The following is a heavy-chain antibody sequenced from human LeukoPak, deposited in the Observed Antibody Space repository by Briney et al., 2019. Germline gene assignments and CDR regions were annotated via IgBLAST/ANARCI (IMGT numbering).Heavy chain of an antibody. Sequence: GGSLRLSCAASGFPFASFGMSWVRQAPGKGLEWVSSIHPDGVSTYYTDSVEGRFTISRDNSKNTLYLQIDSLRTEDTAVYYCASWPDSRNLGYWGQGTLVTVSS. CDR2: IHPDGVST. D-gene: IGHD4-11*01. CDR1: GFPFASFG. J-gene: IGHJ4*02. V-gene: IGHV3-23*01. CDR3: ASWPDSRNLGY.